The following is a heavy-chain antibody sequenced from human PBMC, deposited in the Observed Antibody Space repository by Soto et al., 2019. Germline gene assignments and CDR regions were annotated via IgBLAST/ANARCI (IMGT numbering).Heavy chain of an antibody. D-gene: IGHD3-22*01. J-gene: IGHJ3*02. V-gene: IGHV3-21*01. CDR1: GFTFSSYS. CDR2: ISSSSSYI. CDR3: ARSYYYDSSGNSAFDI. Sequence: EVQLVESGGGLVKPGGSLRLSCAASGFTFSSYSMNWVRQAPGKGLEWVSSISSSSSYIYYADSVKGRFTISRDNAKNSLYLQMNSLRAEDTAVYYCARSYYYDSSGNSAFDIWGQGTMVTVSS.